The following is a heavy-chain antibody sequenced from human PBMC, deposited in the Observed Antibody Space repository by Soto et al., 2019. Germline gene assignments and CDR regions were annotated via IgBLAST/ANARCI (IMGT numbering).Heavy chain of an antibody. D-gene: IGHD6-13*01. V-gene: IGHV4-4*02. Sequence: PSETLSLTCAVSGGSISSSNWWSWVRQPPGKGLEWIGEIYHSGSTNYNPSLKSRVTISVDKSKNQFSLKLSSVTAADTAVYYCARDDAAAAGTGVGYWGQGTLVTVSS. CDR1: GGSISSSNW. CDR2: IYHSGST. J-gene: IGHJ4*02. CDR3: ARDDAAAAGTGVGY.